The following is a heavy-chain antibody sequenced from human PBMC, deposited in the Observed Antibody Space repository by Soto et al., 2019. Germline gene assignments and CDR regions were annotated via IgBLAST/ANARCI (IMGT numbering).Heavy chain of an antibody. Sequence: GASVKVSCKASGGTFSSYTISWVRQAPGQGLEWMGRIIPILGIANYAQKFQGRVTITADKSTSTAYMELSSLRSEDTAVYYCARGPCTNGVCYRGQLDYWGQGTLVTVSS. CDR2: IIPILGIA. J-gene: IGHJ4*02. CDR1: GGTFSSYT. D-gene: IGHD2-8*01. CDR3: ARGPCTNGVCYRGQLDY. V-gene: IGHV1-69*02.